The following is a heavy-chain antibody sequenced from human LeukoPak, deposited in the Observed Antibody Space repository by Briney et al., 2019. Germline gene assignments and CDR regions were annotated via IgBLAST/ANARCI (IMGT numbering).Heavy chain of an antibody. CDR1: GGSFSGYY. D-gene: IGHD1-26*01. Sequence: SETLSLTCALYGGSFSGYYWSWIRQSPGKGLEWIGQINHSGYTNYKPSLKSRVTMSVDTSKNQFSLKLISMTAADTAVYYCARLGSRVLWGQGNLVTVSS. V-gene: IGHV4-34*01. J-gene: IGHJ4*02. CDR3: ARLGSRVL. CDR2: INHSGYT.